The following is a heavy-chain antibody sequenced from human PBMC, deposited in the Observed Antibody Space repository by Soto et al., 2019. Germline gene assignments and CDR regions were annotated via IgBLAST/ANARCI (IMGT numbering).Heavy chain of an antibody. J-gene: IGHJ6*02. CDR2: TYYRSRWYH. D-gene: IGHD2-15*01. CDR1: GDRVSSNSAA. CDR3: ARAGGSSAMDV. Sequence: SQTLSLPCAISGDRVSSNSAAWNWIRQSPSRGLEWLGRTYYRSRWYHDYAVTVKSRININPDTSENPFSLQMGSVIPEDTAMYHCARAGGSSAMDVWGQGTTVTGS. V-gene: IGHV6-1*01.